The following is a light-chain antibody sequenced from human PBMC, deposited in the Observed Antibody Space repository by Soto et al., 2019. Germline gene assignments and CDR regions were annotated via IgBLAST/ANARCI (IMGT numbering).Light chain of an antibody. CDR3: QQRSKWPLT. V-gene: IGKV3-11*01. CDR1: QSVGTY. CDR2: DAS. Sequence: EIVLTQSPATLSLSPGERATLSCRASQSVGTYLGWYQQKPGQAPRLLIYDASNRATGIPARFSGSGSGTDFTLTISSLEPEDFAVYYCQQRSKWPLTFGGGTKVEIK. J-gene: IGKJ4*01.